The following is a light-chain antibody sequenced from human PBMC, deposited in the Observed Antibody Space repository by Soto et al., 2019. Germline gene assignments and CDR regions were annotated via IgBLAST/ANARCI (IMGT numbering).Light chain of an antibody. Sequence: DIQMTQSPSSLSAPVGNRVTITFRTSQRISSNLYWYQYNPGNAPKVFIYGASTLQSGVPSRFSGSGSGTDFTLTISSLQPEDFASYYCQQSYRNFTFGQGTRLEIK. CDR3: QQSYRNFT. CDR2: GAS. CDR1: QRISSN. J-gene: IGKJ5*01. V-gene: IGKV1-39*01.